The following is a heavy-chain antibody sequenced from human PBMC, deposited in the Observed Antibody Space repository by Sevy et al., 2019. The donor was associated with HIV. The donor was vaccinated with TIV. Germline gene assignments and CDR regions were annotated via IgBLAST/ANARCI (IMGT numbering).Heavy chain of an antibody. D-gene: IGHD3-22*01. CDR2: ISGGGDCT. CDR3: AKRPYYYYNSDGHLVSSTDEADY. J-gene: IGHJ4*02. Sequence: GGSLRLSCAASGFTFNIYAMSWVRQAPGKGLEWLSAISGGGDCTYYADSVKGRFTISGDNSRNTLYLQMNGLRAEDTAVYYCAKRPYYYYNSDGHLVSSTDEADYWGQGTLVTVSS. CDR1: GFTFNIYA. V-gene: IGHV3-23*01.